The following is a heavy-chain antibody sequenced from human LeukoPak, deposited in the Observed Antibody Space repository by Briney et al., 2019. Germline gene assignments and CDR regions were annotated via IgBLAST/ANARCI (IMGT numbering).Heavy chain of an antibody. V-gene: IGHV3-66*04. Sequence: GGSLRLSCAASGFTVSSNYMIWVRQAPGKGLEWVSVIYSGGDTYYADSVKGRFTISRDNSKNTVYLQVNSLRAEDTAVYYCTRRSTVTRDVDIWGQGTMVTVSS. D-gene: IGHD4-17*01. J-gene: IGHJ3*02. CDR2: IYSGGDT. CDR1: GFTVSSNY. CDR3: TRRSTVTRDVDI.